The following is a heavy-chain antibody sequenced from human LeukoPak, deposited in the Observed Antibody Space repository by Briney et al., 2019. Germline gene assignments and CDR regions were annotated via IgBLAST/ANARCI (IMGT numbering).Heavy chain of an antibody. D-gene: IGHD1-14*01. J-gene: IGHJ6*03. CDR3: ARVLTGPRYYYYYMDV. V-gene: IGHV5-51*01. CDR2: IYPGDSDT. Sequence: GESLKISCKGSGYSFTSYWIGWVRQMPGKGLEWMGIIYPGDSDTRYSPSFQGQVTISADKSISTAYLQWSSLKASDTAMYYCARVLTGPRYYYYYMDVWGKGTTVTVSS. CDR1: GYSFTSYW.